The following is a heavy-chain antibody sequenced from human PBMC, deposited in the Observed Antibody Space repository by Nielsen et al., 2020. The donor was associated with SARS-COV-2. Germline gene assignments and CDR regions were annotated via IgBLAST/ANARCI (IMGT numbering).Heavy chain of an antibody. CDR2: IQQDGSEK. V-gene: IGHV3-7*01. J-gene: IGHJ4*02. Sequence: GGSLRFSCAASGFTFSSYSMNWVRQAPGKGLEWLANIQQDGSEKNYVDSVKGRFTISRDNAKNSLYLETNSLRAEDTAVYYCARYSGAYWGQGTLVTVSS. D-gene: IGHD2-21*01. CDR3: ARYSGAY. CDR1: GFTFSSYS.